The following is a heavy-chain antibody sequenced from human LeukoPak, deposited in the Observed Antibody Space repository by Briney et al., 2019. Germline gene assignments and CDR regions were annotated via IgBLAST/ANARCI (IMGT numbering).Heavy chain of an antibody. CDR3: AKDQRKVVTAMYDY. J-gene: IGHJ4*02. Sequence: GGSLRLSCAASGFTVSSNYIGWVRQAPGKGLEWVSVIYNDGRAFYPDSVKGRFTISRDNSKNTLYLQMNSLRAEDTAVYYCAKDQRKVVTAMYDYWGQGTLVTVSS. V-gene: IGHV3-53*01. D-gene: IGHD2-21*02. CDR2: IYNDGRA. CDR1: GFTVSSNY.